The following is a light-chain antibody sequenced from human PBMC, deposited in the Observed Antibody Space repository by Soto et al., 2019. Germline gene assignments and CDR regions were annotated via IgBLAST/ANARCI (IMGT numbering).Light chain of an antibody. V-gene: IGLV1-51*02. CDR2: ESN. CDR1: SSNIGKNH. Sequence: QSVLTQPPSASAAPGQKVTISCSGSSSNIGKNHVSWYQQVPGTAPKLLIYESNKRPSGIPDRFSGSKSGTSATLGIAGLQTGDEADYYCGTWDSSLTAVLFGGGTKVTVL. J-gene: IGLJ2*01. CDR3: GTWDSSLTAVL.